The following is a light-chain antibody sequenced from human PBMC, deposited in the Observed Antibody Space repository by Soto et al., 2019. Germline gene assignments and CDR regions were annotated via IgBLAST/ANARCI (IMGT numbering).Light chain of an antibody. CDR1: SSDIGSYNH. CDR3: ISYTDRQSYL. CDR2: AAS. V-gene: IGLV2-14*03. Sequence: QSVLTQPASVSGSPGQSITISCSGTSSDIGSYNHVAWYQQFPGKSPKLMIYAASDRPSVVSDRFSGSKSGITASLAISGLQTEDEADYYCISYTDRQSYLFGTGTKVTVL. J-gene: IGLJ1*01.